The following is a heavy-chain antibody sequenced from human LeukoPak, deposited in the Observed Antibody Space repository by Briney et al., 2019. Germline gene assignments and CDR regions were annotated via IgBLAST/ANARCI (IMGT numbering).Heavy chain of an antibody. J-gene: IGHJ6*03. CDR2: IYTSGST. D-gene: IGHD2-2*02. Sequence: SETLSLTCTVSGGSISSGSYYWSWIRQPAGKGLEWIGRIYTSGSTNYNPSLKSRVTISVDTSKNQFSLKLSSVTAADTAVYYCARGGIVVVPAAIPRAYYYYMDVWGKGTTVTVSS. CDR1: GGSISSGSYY. V-gene: IGHV4-61*02. CDR3: ARGGIVVVPAAIPRAYYYYMDV.